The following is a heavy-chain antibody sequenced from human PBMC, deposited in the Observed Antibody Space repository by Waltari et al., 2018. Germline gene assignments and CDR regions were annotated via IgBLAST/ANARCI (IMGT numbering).Heavy chain of an antibody. J-gene: IGHJ4*02. CDR3: ARVVPAALYFDY. CDR1: GFTFSRYA. Sequence: EVQLVESGGGLVQPGGSLRLSCAASGFTFSRYAMHWVRQAPGKGLEYVSAISSNGGSTYYANSVKGRFTISRDNSKNTLYLQMGSLRAEDMAVYYCARVVPAALYFDYWGQGTLVTVSS. CDR2: ISSNGGST. D-gene: IGHD2-2*01. V-gene: IGHV3-64*01.